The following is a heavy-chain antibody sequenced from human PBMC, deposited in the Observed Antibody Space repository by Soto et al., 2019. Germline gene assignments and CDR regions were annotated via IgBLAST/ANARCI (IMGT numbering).Heavy chain of an antibody. CDR1: GFTFSSYG. V-gene: IGHV3-30*18. Sequence: QVQLVESGGGVVQPGRSLRLSCAASGFTFSSYGMHWVRQAPGKGLEWVAVISYDGSNKYYADSVKGRFTISRDNSKNTLYLQMSSLRAEDTAVYYCAKQFYDFWSGEYYFDYWGQGTLVTVSS. CDR3: AKQFYDFWSGEYYFDY. J-gene: IGHJ4*02. D-gene: IGHD3-3*01. CDR2: ISYDGSNK.